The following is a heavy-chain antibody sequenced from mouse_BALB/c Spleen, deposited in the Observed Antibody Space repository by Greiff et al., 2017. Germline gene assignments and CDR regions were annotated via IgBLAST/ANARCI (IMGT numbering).Heavy chain of an antibody. D-gene: IGHD3-2*01. CDR3: ARRQLGLYFDY. J-gene: IGHJ2*01. Sequence: QVQLKESGAELVRPGTSVKVSCKASGYAFTNYLIEWVKQRPGQGLEWIGVINPGSGGTNYNEKFKGKATLTADKSSSTAYMQLSSLTSDDSAVYFCARRQLGLYFDYWGQGTTLTVSS. CDR2: INPGSGGT. CDR1: GYAFTNYL. V-gene: IGHV1-54*03.